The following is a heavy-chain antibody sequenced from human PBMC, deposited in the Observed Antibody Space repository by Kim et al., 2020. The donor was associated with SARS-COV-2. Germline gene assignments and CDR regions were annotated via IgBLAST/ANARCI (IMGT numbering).Heavy chain of an antibody. D-gene: IGHD7-27*01. Sequence: GGSLRLSCAASGFTFSSYTMTWVRQAPGKGLEWVAHISGSGHQTFYADSVKGWFTVSRDNFQNTLNLQMSSLRAEDTAVYYCAKDKTLTTNSFWGAFDVWGQGTMLTVSS. V-gene: IGHV3-23*01. CDR1: GFTFSSYT. J-gene: IGHJ3*01. CDR3: AKDKTLTTNSFWGAFDV. CDR2: ISGSGHQT.